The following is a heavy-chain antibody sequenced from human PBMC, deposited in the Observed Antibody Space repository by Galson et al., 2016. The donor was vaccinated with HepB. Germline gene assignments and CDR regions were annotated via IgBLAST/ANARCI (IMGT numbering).Heavy chain of an antibody. V-gene: IGHV3-33*08. Sequence: SLRLSCAASGFTFSSYGMHWVRQAPGKGLEWVALIWFDGSNKYHADSVKGRFTISRDNSKNTLYLQMNSLRVEDTAVYYCARYCSGGSCYPYYYGMDVWGQGTTVTVSS. J-gene: IGHJ6*02. D-gene: IGHD2-15*01. CDR3: ARYCSGGSCYPYYYGMDV. CDR1: GFTFSSYG. CDR2: IWFDGSNK.